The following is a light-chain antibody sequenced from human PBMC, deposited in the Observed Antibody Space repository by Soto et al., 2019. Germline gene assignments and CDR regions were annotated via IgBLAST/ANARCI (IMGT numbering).Light chain of an antibody. CDR3: QQYGSSPLT. V-gene: IGKV3-20*01. CDR2: GAS. J-gene: IGKJ4*01. Sequence: EIVLTQSPGTLSLSPGERATLSCRASQSVSSSYLAWYQQRPGRAPRLLIYGASSRATGTPDRFSGSWSGTDFTLTISRLEPEDFAVYYCQQYGSSPLTFGGGTKVEI. CDR1: QSVSSSY.